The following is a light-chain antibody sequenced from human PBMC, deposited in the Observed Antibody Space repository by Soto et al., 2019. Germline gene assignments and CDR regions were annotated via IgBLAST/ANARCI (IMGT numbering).Light chain of an antibody. CDR2: GAS. Sequence: EIVLTQSPDTLYVSPGERATLSCRASQSVSSSFLAWYQQKVGQAPRLLIYGASSRATGIPDRFSGSGSGTDFTLTISRLEPEDFAVYYCQQYGSSPRTFGQGTRLEI. J-gene: IGKJ5*01. CDR3: QQYGSSPRT. CDR1: QSVSSSF. V-gene: IGKV3-20*01.